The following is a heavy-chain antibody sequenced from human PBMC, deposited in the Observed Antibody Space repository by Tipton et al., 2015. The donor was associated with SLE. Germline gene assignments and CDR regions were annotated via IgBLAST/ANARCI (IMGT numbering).Heavy chain of an antibody. CDR2: ISSSSSYT. CDR1: GFTFSDYY. Sequence: GSLRLSCAASGFTFSDYYMSWIRQAPGKGLEWVSYISSSSSYTNYADSVKGRFTISRDNAKNSLYLQMNSLRAEDTAVYYCARGDYDSPASKVEAFDIWGQGTMVTVSS. D-gene: IGHD3-3*01. J-gene: IGHJ3*02. V-gene: IGHV3-11*06. CDR3: ARGDYDSPASKVEAFDI.